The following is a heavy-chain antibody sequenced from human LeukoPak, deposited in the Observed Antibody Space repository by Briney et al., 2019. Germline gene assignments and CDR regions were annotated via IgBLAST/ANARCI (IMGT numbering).Heavy chain of an antibody. CDR2: ISAYNGNT. CDR1: GYTFTSYG. Sequence: ASVKVSCKASGYTFTSYGISWVRQAPGQGLEWMGWISAYNGNTNYAQKFQGRVTITADKSTSTAYMELSSLRSEDTAVYYCARGELTGDTWGQGTLVTVSS. D-gene: IGHD7-27*01. V-gene: IGHV1-18*01. CDR3: ARGELTGDT. J-gene: IGHJ5*02.